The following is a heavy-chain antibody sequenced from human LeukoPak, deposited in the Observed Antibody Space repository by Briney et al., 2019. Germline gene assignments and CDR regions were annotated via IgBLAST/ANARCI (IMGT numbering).Heavy chain of an antibody. V-gene: IGHV3-64*01. J-gene: IGHJ3*02. CDR3: ATSFLWFGELDSAFDI. D-gene: IGHD3-10*01. CDR2: ISSYGGST. CDR1: GFTFSSYA. Sequence: PGGSLRLSCAASGFTFSSYAMYWVRQAPGKGLEYVSGISSYGGSTHHAKSVKGRFTISRDNSKNTLELQMGSLRVEDMAVYYCATSFLWFGELDSAFDIWGQGTRVTVSS.